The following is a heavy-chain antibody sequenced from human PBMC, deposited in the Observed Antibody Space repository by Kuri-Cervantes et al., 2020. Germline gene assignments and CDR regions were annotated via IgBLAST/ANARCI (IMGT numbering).Heavy chain of an antibody. D-gene: IGHD4-17*01. J-gene: IGHJ6*03. CDR1: GFIFDDYA. V-gene: IGHV3-9*01. CDR2: ISWNSGNI. CDR3: ARVEVTTNYYYYMDV. Sequence: GGSLRLSCTASGFIFDDYAIHWVRQAPGKGLEWVSGISWNSGNIAYAASVKGRITISRDNAKNSLYLQMNSLRAEDTAVYYCARVEVTTNYYYYMDVWGKGTTVTVSS.